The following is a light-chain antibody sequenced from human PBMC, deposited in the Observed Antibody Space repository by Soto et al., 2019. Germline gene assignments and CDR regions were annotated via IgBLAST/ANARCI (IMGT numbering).Light chain of an antibody. CDR1: ESIATY. J-gene: IGKJ1*01. CDR3: QQSYSTTWT. Sequence: DIQMTQSPSSLSASVGDRVTITCRASESIATYLNWYQQKPGRAPSLLIYAASNLQDGVPSRFSGSGSETDFTLTISSLQPEDFATYSCQQSYSTTWTFGQGTKVDIK. CDR2: AAS. V-gene: IGKV1-39*01.